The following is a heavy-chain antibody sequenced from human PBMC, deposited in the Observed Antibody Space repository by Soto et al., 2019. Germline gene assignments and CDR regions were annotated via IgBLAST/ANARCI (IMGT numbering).Heavy chain of an antibody. D-gene: IGHD1-26*01. V-gene: IGHV1-69*13. Sequence: ASVKVSCKASGGTFSSYAISWVRQAPGQGLEWMGGIIPIFGTANYAQKFQGRVTITADESTSTAYMELSSLRSEDTAVYYCARDCGSPRGFDYWGQGTLVTSPQ. J-gene: IGHJ4*02. CDR1: GGTFSSYA. CDR2: IIPIFGTA. CDR3: ARDCGSPRGFDY.